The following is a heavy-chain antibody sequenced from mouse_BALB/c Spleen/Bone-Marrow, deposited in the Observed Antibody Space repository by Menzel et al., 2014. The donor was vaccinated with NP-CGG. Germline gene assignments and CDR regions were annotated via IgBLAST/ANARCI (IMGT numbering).Heavy chain of an antibody. CDR1: GFNIKDTY. CDR2: IDPANGNT. V-gene: IGHV14-3*02. D-gene: IGHD2-14*01. Sequence: EVQLQQSGAELVKPGASVKLSCTGSGFNIKDTYMHWVKQRPEQGLEWIGRIDPANGNTKYDPRFQGKATITADTSSNTAYLQLSSLTSEDTAVYYCASYYRYSFDYWGQGTTLTGSS. J-gene: IGHJ2*01. CDR3: ASYYRYSFDY.